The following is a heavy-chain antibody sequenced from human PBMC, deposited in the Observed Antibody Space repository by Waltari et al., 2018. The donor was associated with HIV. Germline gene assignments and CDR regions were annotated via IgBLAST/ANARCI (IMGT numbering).Heavy chain of an antibody. CDR1: GGSISSHY. D-gene: IGHD3-10*01. CDR3: ARSRVDMIRNELDP. CDR2: IYSSGNT. Sequence: QVQLQESGPGLVKPSETLSLICTVSGGSISSHYWSWIRQPAGKGLEWIGRIYSSGNTDYNPSLNSRVTMSLDTSKNQFSLKLNAGTAADTTVYYCARSRVDMIRNELDPWGQGTLVTVSS. J-gene: IGHJ5*02. V-gene: IGHV4-4*07.